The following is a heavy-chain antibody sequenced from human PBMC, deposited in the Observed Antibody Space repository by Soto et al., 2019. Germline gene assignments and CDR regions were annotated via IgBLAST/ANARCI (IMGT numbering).Heavy chain of an antibody. J-gene: IGHJ6*02. Sequence: EVQLLESGGGLVQPGVSLRLSCAASGFSFSSYAMTWVRQAPGKGLEWVSTLSGSGDTTYYADSVKGRFTISRDNSKNTLYLQMNSLRAEDTAVYYCAKDKYSGSGSYKYYYYYGMDVWGQGTTVTVSS. CDR2: LSGSGDTT. V-gene: IGHV3-23*01. CDR3: AKDKYSGSGSYKYYYYYGMDV. D-gene: IGHD3-10*01. CDR1: GFSFSSYA.